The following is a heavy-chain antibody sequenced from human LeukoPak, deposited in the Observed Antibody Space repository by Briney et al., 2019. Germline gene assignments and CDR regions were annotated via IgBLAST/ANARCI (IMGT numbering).Heavy chain of an antibody. V-gene: IGHV4-59*01. D-gene: IGHD2-8*01. Sequence: SETLSLTCTVSGGSISSYYWSWLRQPPGKGLEWVGYIYYSGSTNYNPSLKSRVTISVDTSKNQFSLNLSSVTAADTAMYYCAREGDKYANWFDTWGQGTLVTVSS. CDR2: IYYSGST. J-gene: IGHJ5*02. CDR1: GGSISSYY. CDR3: AREGDKYANWFDT.